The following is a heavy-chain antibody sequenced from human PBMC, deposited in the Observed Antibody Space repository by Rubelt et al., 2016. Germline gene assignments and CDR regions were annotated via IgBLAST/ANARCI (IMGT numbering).Heavy chain of an antibody. J-gene: IGHJ4*02. CDR3: AGDNGGCYAVDY. D-gene: IGHD1-26*01. V-gene: IGHV4-38-2*02. Sequence: QVQLQESGPGLVKPSETLSLTCTVSGYSISSGYYWGWIRQPPGKGLEWIGSIYHIGSTYYNPSLKSRVTISVDTSKNQFSLMLSSVNAADTAVYYCAGDNGGCYAVDYWGQGTLVTVSS. CDR2: IYHIGST. CDR1: GYSISSGYY.